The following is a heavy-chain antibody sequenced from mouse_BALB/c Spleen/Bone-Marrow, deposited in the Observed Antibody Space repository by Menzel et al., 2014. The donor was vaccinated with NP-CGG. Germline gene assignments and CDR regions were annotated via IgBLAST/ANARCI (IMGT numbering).Heavy chain of an antibody. V-gene: IGHV1S81*02. CDR2: INPSNGRT. D-gene: IGHD2-1*01. CDR3: ARDYYYKGLFPY. Sequence: QVHVKQSGAELVKPGASVKLSCKASGYTFTSYWMHWVKQRPGQGLEWIGEINPSNGRTNYNEKFKSRATLTVDKSSSTAYMQHSSLSSEDAAVYYCARDYYYKGLFPYWGQGTVVIVSA. CDR1: GYTFTSYW. J-gene: IGHJ3*01.